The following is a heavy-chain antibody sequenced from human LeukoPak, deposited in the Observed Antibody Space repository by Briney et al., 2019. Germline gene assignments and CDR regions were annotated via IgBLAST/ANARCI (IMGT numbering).Heavy chain of an antibody. Sequence: EGSLRLSCVASGNYWMHWVRQAPGKGLVWVSHINSDGSWTSYADSVKGRFTISKDNAKNTVYLQMNSPRAEDTAVYYCVSFYETYWGRGTLVTVSS. J-gene: IGHJ4*02. CDR3: VSFYETY. CDR1: GNYW. CDR2: INSDGSWT. D-gene: IGHD2/OR15-2a*01. V-gene: IGHV3-74*01.